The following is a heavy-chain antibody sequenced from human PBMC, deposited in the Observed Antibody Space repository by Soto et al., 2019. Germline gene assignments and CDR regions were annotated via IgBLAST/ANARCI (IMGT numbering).Heavy chain of an antibody. CDR2: IHYTGIT. Sequence: QVQLQESGPGLVKPSETLSLSCTVSGGSISGHYWSWIRQPPGKGLEWIGYIHYTGITNYNPSLKSRVTISVDTSKNQFSLKLSSLTAADTAVYYCARLTPYDYIWGLVYWGQGTLVTVSS. CDR1: GGSISGHY. J-gene: IGHJ4*02. V-gene: IGHV4-59*08. CDR3: ARLTPYDYIWGLVY. D-gene: IGHD3-16*01.